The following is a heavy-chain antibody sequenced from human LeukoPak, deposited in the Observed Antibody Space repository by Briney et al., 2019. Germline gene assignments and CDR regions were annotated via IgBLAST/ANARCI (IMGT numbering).Heavy chain of an antibody. CDR2: IIPIFGTA. V-gene: IGHV1-69*13. Sequence: ASVKVSCKASGGTFSSYAISWVRQAPGQGLEWMGGIIPIFGTANYAQKFQGRVTITADESTSTAYMELSSLRSEDTAAYYCAKARSGGSWAFDIWGQGTMVTVSS. CDR1: GGTFSSYA. D-gene: IGHD1-26*01. J-gene: IGHJ3*02. CDR3: AKARSGGSWAFDI.